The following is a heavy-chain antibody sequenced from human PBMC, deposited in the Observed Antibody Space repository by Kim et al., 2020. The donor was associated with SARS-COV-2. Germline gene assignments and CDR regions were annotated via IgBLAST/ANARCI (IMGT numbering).Heavy chain of an antibody. J-gene: IGHJ2*01. D-gene: IGHD3-10*01. CDR2: IYNSGGT. CDR3: ARGGGSGIYSHLPAL. Sequence: SETLSLTCSVSGGSISTYYWSWIRQAPGKGLEWIGYIYNSGGTNFNPSLKSRVTMSVDTSKNQFSLRLTSVIAADTAVYYCARGGGSGIYSHLPALWGR. CDR1: GGSISTYY. V-gene: IGHV4-59*01.